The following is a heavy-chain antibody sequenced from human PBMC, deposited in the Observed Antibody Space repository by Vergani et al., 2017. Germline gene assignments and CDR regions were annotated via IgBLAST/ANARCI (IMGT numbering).Heavy chain of an antibody. CDR1: GFTFSSYA. J-gene: IGHJ4*02. CDR3: AKDRRIAALGWRACFDY. CDR2: ISGSGGST. V-gene: IGHV3-23*01. D-gene: IGHD6-6*01. Sequence: EVQLLESGGGLVQPGGSLRLSCAASGFTFSSYAMSWVRQAPGKGLEWVSAISGSGGSTYYQDAVKGRFTISRDNSKNTLYLQMNSLRAEDTAVYYCAKDRRIAALGWRACFDYWGQGTLVTVSS.